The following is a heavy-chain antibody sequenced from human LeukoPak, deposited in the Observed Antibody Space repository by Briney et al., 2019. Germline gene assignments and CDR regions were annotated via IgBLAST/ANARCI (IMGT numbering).Heavy chain of an antibody. CDR3: ARDSAYYDILTGQAYYFDY. Sequence: SETLSLTCTVSGGSISSSSYYWGWIRQPPGKGLEWIGSIYYSGSTYYNPSLKSRVTMSVDTSKNQFSLKLSSVTAADTAVYYCARDSAYYDILTGQAYYFDYWGQGTLVTVSS. V-gene: IGHV4-39*07. CDR1: GGSISSSSYY. J-gene: IGHJ4*02. CDR2: IYYSGST. D-gene: IGHD3-9*01.